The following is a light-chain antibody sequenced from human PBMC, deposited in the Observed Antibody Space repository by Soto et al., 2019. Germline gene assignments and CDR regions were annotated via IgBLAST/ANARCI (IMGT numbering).Light chain of an antibody. V-gene: IGKV2-28*01. J-gene: IGKJ2*01. CDR1: QSLLHSNGYNY. CDR3: MQALQTRNT. Sequence: DIVMTQSPLSLPVTPGEPASISCRSSQSLLHSNGYNYLDWYLQKPGQSPQLLIYLGSNRASGVPDRFSGSGSGTDFTLKISRVEAEDVGVYYCMQALQTRNTCGQGTKLESK. CDR2: LGS.